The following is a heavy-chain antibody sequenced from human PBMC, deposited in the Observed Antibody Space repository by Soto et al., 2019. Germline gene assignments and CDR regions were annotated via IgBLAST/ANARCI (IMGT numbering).Heavy chain of an antibody. V-gene: IGHV4-30-4*01. D-gene: IGHD5-12*01. CDR1: GGSISSGDYY. CDR2: LYYSGST. CDR3: WSSGYDHTAYVDY. J-gene: IGHJ4*02. Sequence: QVQLQESGPGLVKPSQTLSLTCTVSGGSISSGDYYWSWIRQPPGKGLEWIGYLYYSGSTYYNPSLKSRVTISVDTSKNQFSLKLSSVTAADTAVYYCWSSGYDHTAYVDYWGQGTLVTVSS.